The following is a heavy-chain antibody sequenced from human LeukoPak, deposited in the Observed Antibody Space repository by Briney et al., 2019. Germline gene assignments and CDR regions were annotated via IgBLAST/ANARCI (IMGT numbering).Heavy chain of an antibody. Sequence: SETLSLTCTVSGGSISSSSYYWGWIRQPPGKGLEWIGSIYYSGSTYYNPSLKSRVTISVDTSKNQFSLKLSSVTAADTAVYYCARSYGSGNAFDYWGQGTLVTVSS. CDR1: GGSISSSSYY. CDR2: IYYSGST. V-gene: IGHV4-39*01. CDR3: ARSYGSGNAFDY. J-gene: IGHJ4*02. D-gene: IGHD4-23*01.